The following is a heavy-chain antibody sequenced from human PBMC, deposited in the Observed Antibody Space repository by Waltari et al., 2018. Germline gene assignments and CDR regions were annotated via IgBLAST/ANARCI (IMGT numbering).Heavy chain of an antibody. CDR3: AKRLLEPQVGAFDV. D-gene: IGHD3-3*01. V-gene: IGHV3-23*01. J-gene: IGHJ3*01. CDR1: GFTFSSYS. CDR2: ISGGGQTT. Sequence: EVQLLQSGGGLVQPGGSLRLSCAASGFTFSSYSMSWFRQAPGKGRVCVSAISGGGQTTLYADSVKGRVSISRDNSKNTLSLQVSSLRAEDSAVYYCAKRLLEPQVGAFDVWGQGTMVTVSS.